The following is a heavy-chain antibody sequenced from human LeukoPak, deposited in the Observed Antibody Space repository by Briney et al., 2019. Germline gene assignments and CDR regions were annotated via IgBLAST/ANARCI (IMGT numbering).Heavy chain of an antibody. CDR2: IYYSGST. D-gene: IGHD3-22*01. Sequence: PSETLSLTCTVSGGSISSSSYYWGWIRQPPGKGLEWIGSIYYSGSTYYNPSLKSRVTISVDTSKNQFSLKLSSVTAADTAVYYCARFYDSSGYYFYYFDYWGQGTLVTASS. CDR3: ARFYDSSGYYFYYFDY. V-gene: IGHV4-39*07. CDR1: GGSISSSSYY. J-gene: IGHJ4*02.